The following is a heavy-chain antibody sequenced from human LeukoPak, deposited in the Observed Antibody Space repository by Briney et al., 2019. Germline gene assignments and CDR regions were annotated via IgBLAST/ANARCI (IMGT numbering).Heavy chain of an antibody. V-gene: IGHV1-2*02. CDR1: GYTFTNYD. Sequence: GASVRVSCKTSGYTFTNYDIHVVRQAPGQGLEWMGGINSNSGGTSYAQKFQGRVTLTRDTPTKTAYMELNRRPTDDTAVDYCARTSIAARLADFDSWGQGTLVTVSS. CDR3: ARTSIAARLADFDS. J-gene: IGHJ4*02. CDR2: INSNSGGT. D-gene: IGHD6-6*01.